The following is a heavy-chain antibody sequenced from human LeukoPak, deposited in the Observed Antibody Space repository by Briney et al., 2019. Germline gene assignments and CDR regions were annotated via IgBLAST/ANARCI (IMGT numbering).Heavy chain of an antibody. V-gene: IGHV1-24*01. J-gene: IGHJ4*02. Sequence: ASVKVSCKVSGYTLTELSMHWVRQAPGKGLEGMGGFDPEDGETIYAQKFQGRVTMTEDTSTDTAYMELSSLRSEDTAGYYCATAVPRIWFGELFDYWGQGTLVTVSS. CDR3: ATAVPRIWFGELFDY. CDR1: GYTLTELS. CDR2: FDPEDGET. D-gene: IGHD3-10*01.